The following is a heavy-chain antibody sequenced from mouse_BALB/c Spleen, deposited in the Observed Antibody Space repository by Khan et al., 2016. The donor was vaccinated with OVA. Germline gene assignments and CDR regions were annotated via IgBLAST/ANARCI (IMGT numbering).Heavy chain of an antibody. V-gene: IGHV1S137*01. CDR1: GYTFTDFT. CDR3: TRGGGGNRFAY. J-gene: IGHJ3*01. Sequence: QVQLKESGAEVVRPGVSVKVSCKGSGYTFTDFTLHWVKQSHAMSLEWIGVISTYYGHATYNQKFKDKATMTVDKSSSTAYMELARLTSEDSAICYCTRGGGGNRFAYWGQGTLVTVSA. CDR2: ISTYYGHA.